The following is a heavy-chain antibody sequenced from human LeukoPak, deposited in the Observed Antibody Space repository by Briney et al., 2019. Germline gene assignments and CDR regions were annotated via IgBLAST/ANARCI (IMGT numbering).Heavy chain of an antibody. CDR1: GYSISSGYY. CDR3: AGHSEQLVLLDY. J-gene: IGHJ4*02. D-gene: IGHD6-6*01. CDR2: IYHSGST. V-gene: IGHV4-38-2*01. Sequence: SETLSLTCAVSGYSISSGYYWGWIRQPPGKGLEWIGSIYHSGSTYYNPSLKSRVTISVDTSKNQFSLKLSSVTAADTAVYYCAGHSEQLVLLDYWGQGTLVTVSS.